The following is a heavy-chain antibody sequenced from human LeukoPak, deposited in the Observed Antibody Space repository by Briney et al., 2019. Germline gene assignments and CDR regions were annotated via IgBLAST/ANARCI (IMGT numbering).Heavy chain of an antibody. CDR2: ISYDETNE. J-gene: IGHJ5*02. Sequence: GGSLRLSCAASGFTFSSYSMHWVRQAPGKGLEWVAFISYDETNEYYADSVKGRFTISRDNSKNTLYLQMNGLRAGDTAVYYCARGAPYSSSWYSWIDPWGQGTLVIVSS. D-gene: IGHD6-13*01. CDR1: GFTFSSYS. CDR3: ARGAPYSSSWYSWIDP. V-gene: IGHV3-30-3*01.